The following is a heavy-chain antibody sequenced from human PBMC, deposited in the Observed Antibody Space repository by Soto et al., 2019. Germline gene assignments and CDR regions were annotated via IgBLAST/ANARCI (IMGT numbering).Heavy chain of an antibody. CDR1: GYPFVDFA. V-gene: IGHV1-18*01. J-gene: IGHJ4*02. CDR2: ITPSTGNT. CDR3: ARESDY. Sequence: ASLKVSCKAFGYPFVDFAFNWIRQAPGQGPEWIGWITPSTGNTNYAQKLQGRLTLTTDKSTSTAYMELSSLRSEDTAVYYCARESDYWGQGTLVTVSS.